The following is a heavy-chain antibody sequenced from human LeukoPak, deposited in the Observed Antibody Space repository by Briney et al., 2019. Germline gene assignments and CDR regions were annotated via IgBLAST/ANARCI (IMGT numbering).Heavy chain of an antibody. Sequence: SETLSLTCTVSGGSLRSYYWNWIRQPAGKGLEWIGRIYTSGSTNYNPSLKSRVIMSLDTSKNQFSLKLSSVTAADTAVYYCARDGGELPFDYWGQGTLVTVSS. J-gene: IGHJ4*02. V-gene: IGHV4-4*07. CDR3: ARDGGELPFDY. CDR1: GGSLRSYY. CDR2: IYTSGST. D-gene: IGHD1-26*01.